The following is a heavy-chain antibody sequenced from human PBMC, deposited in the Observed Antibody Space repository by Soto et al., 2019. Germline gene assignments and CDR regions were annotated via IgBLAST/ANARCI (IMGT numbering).Heavy chain of an antibody. CDR2: IYYSGST. J-gene: IGHJ3*02. CDR3: ARFIAVDGSHAFDI. V-gene: IGHV4-31*03. Sequence: SETLSLTCTVSGGSISSGGYYWSWIRXHPGKGLEWIGYIYYSGSTYYNPSLKSRVTISVDTSKNQFSLKLSSVTAADTAVYYCARFIAVDGSHAFDIWRQGTIVIVSS. CDR1: GGSISSGGYY. D-gene: IGHD6-19*01.